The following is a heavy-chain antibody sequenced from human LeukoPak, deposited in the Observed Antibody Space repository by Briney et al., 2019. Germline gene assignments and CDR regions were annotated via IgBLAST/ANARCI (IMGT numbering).Heavy chain of an antibody. CDR1: GFTFSSYW. V-gene: IGHV3-74*01. J-gene: IGHJ5*02. D-gene: IGHD4-17*01. Sequence: GGSLRLSCAASGFTFSSYWMHWVRQAPGKGLVWVSRINSDGSSTSYADSVKGRFTISRDNAKNTLYLQMNSLRAEDTAVYYCASSLLLYGTENWFDPWGQGTLVTVSS. CDR3: ASSLLLYGTENWFDP. CDR2: INSDGSST.